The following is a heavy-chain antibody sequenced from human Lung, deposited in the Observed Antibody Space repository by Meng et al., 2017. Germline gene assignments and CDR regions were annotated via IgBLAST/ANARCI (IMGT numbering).Heavy chain of an antibody. CDR1: GYTFTSYY. CDR2: INPSGGST. V-gene: IGHV1-46*01. CDR3: ARSGSQGGDY. J-gene: IGHJ4*02. D-gene: IGHD1-26*01. Sequence: QVHLVQSGAELKTPGPSVKFSCKASGYTFTSYYMHWVRQAPGQGLEWMGIINPSGGSTSYAQKFQGRVTMTRDTSTSTVYMELSSLRSEDTAVYYCARSGSQGGDYWGQGTLVTVSS.